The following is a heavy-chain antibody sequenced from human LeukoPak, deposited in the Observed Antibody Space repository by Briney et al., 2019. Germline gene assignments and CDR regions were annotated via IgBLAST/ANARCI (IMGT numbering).Heavy chain of an antibody. CDR3: ARQTCRGATCYRVDQYYYMDV. D-gene: IGHD2-15*01. V-gene: IGHV4-4*07. CDR1: GGSISSYY. J-gene: IGHJ6*03. Sequence: SETLSLTCTVSGGSISSYYWSWIRQPAGKGLEWIGRIYTSGSTNYNPSLKSRVTMSVDTSKNQFSLKLSSVTAADTAVYYCARQTCRGATCYRVDQYYYMDVWGKGTTVTVSS. CDR2: IYTSGST.